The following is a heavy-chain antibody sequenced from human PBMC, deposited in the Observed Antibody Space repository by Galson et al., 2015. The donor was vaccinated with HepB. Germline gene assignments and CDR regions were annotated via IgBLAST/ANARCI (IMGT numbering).Heavy chain of an antibody. V-gene: IGHV3-33*01. J-gene: IGHJ6*04. CDR1: GFTFSSYG. D-gene: IGHD6-13*01. Sequence: SLRLSCAASGFTFSSYGMHWVRQAPGKGLEWVAVIWYDGSNKYYADSVKGRFTISRDNSKNTLYLQMNSLRAEDTAVYYCARDGPIPSGIAAAATPVDVWGKGTTVTVSS. CDR3: ARDGPIPSGIAAAATPVDV. CDR2: IWYDGSNK.